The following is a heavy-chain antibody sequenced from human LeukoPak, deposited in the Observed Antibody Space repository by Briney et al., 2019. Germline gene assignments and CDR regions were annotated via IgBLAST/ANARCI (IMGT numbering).Heavy chain of an antibody. Sequence: PGGSLRLSCAASGFTFDDYGMSWVRQAPGKGLEWVSGINWNGGATGYVDSMKRRFTISRDNAKNSLYLQMNSLRAEDTALYYCARSDSSGYYYYFDYWGQGTLVTVSS. CDR1: GFTFDDYG. CDR3: ARSDSSGYYYYFDY. CDR2: INWNGGAT. V-gene: IGHV3-20*04. J-gene: IGHJ4*02. D-gene: IGHD3-22*01.